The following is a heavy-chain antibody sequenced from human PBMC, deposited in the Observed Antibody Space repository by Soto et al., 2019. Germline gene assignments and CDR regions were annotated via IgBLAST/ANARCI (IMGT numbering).Heavy chain of an antibody. CDR2: ISDPVTGNT. D-gene: IGHD3-9*01. J-gene: IGHJ4*02. V-gene: IGHV3-23*01. CDR3: TTWLSAHFDY. CDR1: GFIFSHYT. Sequence: GGSLRLSCAASGFIFSHYTLNWVRQAPGKGLEWVSTISDPVTGNTHYSESVRGRFTISRDDSRSTIYLQMDNLRADDSAIYYCTTWLSAHFDYWGQGALVTVSS.